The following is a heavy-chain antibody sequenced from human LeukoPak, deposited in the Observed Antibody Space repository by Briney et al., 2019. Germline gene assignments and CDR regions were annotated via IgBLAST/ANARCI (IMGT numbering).Heavy chain of an antibody. D-gene: IGHD4-17*01. Sequence: PGGSLRLSCAASGFTFSNAWMSWVRQAPGKGLEWVGRIKSNTDGGTTDYAAPVKGRFTISRDDSKNTLYLQMNSLKTEDTAVYYCTTWYGDYVGYWGQGTLVTVSS. J-gene: IGHJ4*02. CDR2: IKSNTDGGTT. CDR1: GFTFSNAW. V-gene: IGHV3-15*01. CDR3: TTWYGDYVGY.